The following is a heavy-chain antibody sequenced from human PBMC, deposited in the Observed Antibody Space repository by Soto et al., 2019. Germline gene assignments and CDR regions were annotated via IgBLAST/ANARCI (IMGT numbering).Heavy chain of an antibody. D-gene: IGHD2-8*02. V-gene: IGHV1-18*01. CDR3: TRDITTLSGASLFDY. J-gene: IGHJ4*02. CDR2: ISAYNGNT. Sequence: QVQLLQSGPEVKKPGASVKMSCKISGYTFYHFGVSWVRQAPGQGLEWIAWISAYNGNTKYHPLLKYRVTLTTVASTSTAHMLVRGLNSADAAVYLWTRDITTLSGASLFDYWGQGTQVTVSS. CDR1: GYTFYHFG.